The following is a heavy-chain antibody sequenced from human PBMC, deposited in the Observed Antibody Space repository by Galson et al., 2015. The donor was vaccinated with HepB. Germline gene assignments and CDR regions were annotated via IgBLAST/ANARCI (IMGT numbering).Heavy chain of an antibody. V-gene: IGHV1-2*04. CDR3: ARDQGSVAGAEFDY. J-gene: IGHJ4*02. Sequence: SVKVSCKASRYTFTSYYMHWVRQAPGQGLEWMGWINPNSGGTNYAQKFQGWVTMTRDTSISTAYMELSRLRSDDTAVYYCARDQGSVAGAEFDYWGQGTLVTVSS. CDR2: INPNSGGT. CDR1: RYTFTSYY. D-gene: IGHD6-19*01.